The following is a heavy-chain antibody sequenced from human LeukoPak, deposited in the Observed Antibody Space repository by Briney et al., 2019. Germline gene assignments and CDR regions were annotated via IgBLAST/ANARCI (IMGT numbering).Heavy chain of an antibody. D-gene: IGHD6-19*01. CDR2: ISYDGSNK. V-gene: IGHV3-30*18. CDR1: GFAFSSYG. J-gene: IGHJ4*02. Sequence: PGGSLRLSCAASGFAFSSYGMHWVRQAPGKGLEWVAVISYDGSNKYYADSVKGRFTISRDNSKNTLYLQMNSLRAEDTAVYYCAKVTHIAVAGTYGPFDYWGQGTLVTVSS. CDR3: AKVTHIAVAGTYGPFDY.